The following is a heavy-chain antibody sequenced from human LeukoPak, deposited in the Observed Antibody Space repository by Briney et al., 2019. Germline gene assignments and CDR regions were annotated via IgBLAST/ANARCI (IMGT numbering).Heavy chain of an antibody. D-gene: IGHD3-3*01. J-gene: IGHJ6*03. Sequence: ASVRVSCKVSGYSLSDSSMHWVRQAPGKGLEWMETFNPEDGETIYAQKFQGRVTITTDESTSTAYMELSSLRSEDTAVYYCARGGRITIFGVVSGYMDVWGKGTTVTVSS. V-gene: IGHV1-24*01. CDR3: ARGGRITIFGVVSGYMDV. CDR2: FNPEDGET. CDR1: GYSLSDSS.